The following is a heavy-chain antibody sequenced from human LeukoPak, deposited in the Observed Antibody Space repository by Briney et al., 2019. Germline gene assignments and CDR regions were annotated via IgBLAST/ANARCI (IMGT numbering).Heavy chain of an antibody. D-gene: IGHD2-2*01. CDR2: ISGSGGST. CDR3: ARTHPRIGYCSSTSCYYAFDI. V-gene: IGHV3-23*01. Sequence: PGGSLRLSCAASGFTFSSYAMSWVRQAPGKGLEWVSAISGSGGSTYYADSVKGRFTISRDNSKNTLHLQINSRRAEDTAVYYCARTHPRIGYCSSTSCYYAFDIWGQGTMVTVSS. CDR1: GFTFSSYA. J-gene: IGHJ3*02.